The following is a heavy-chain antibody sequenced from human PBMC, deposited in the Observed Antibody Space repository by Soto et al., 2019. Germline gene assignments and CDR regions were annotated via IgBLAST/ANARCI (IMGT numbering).Heavy chain of an antibody. V-gene: IGHV3-11*05. CDR2: ISSSSSYT. J-gene: IGHJ3*02. CDR3: ARDTGVVGAFDI. D-gene: IGHD3-3*01. CDR1: GFTFSDYY. Sequence: QVQLVESGGGLVKPGGSLRLSCAASGFTFSDYYMSWIRQAPGKGLEWVSYISSSSSYTNYADYVKGRFTISRDNAKNSLYLQMNSLRAEDTAVYYCARDTGVVGAFDIWGQGTMVTVSS.